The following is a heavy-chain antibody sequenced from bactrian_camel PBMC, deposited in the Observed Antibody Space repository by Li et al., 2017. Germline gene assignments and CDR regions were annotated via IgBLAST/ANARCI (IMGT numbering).Heavy chain of an antibody. J-gene: IGHJ4*01. V-gene: IGHV3S10*01. Sequence: QLVESGGGLVQPGESLKLSCAASGFTFSNYDMMWVRQAPGKGLEWVSRINIDNESRQYYADSVKGRFTISRDNAKKLVYLQMNSLKSDDTAFITVPVGWMGSTPGARGPRSPSP. CDR2: IDNESRQ. D-gene: IGHD3*01. CDR1: GFTFSNYD. CDR3: PVGWMGSTP.